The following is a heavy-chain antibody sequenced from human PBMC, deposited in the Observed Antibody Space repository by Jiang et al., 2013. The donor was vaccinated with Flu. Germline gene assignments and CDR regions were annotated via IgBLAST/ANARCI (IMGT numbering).Heavy chain of an antibody. CDR2: IYYSGST. CDR1: GGSISSGGYY. V-gene: IGHV4-31*03. J-gene: IGHJ4*02. CDR3: ARSQRRSYYFDY. Sequence: PGLVKPSQTLSLTCTVSGGSISSGGYYWSWIRQHPGKGLEWIGYIYYSGSTYYNPSLKSRVTISVDTSKNQFSLKLSSVTAADTAVYYCARSQRRSYYFDYWGQGTLVTVSS.